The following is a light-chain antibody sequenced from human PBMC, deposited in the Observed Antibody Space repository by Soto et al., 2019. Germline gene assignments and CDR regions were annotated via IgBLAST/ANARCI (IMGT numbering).Light chain of an antibody. CDR2: AAS. V-gene: IGKV1-27*01. CDR1: QGISNY. CDR3: QKYNSAPTWT. J-gene: IGKJ1*01. Sequence: DIQMTQSPSSLSASVGDRVTITCRASQGISNYLAWFREKPGKVPKLLIYAASTLQSAVPSRFSGSGSGTDFTLTISSLQPEDVATYYCQKYNSAPTWTFGQGTKVEIK.